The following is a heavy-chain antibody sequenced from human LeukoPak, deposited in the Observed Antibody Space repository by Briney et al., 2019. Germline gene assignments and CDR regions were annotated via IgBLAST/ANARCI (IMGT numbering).Heavy chain of an antibody. D-gene: IGHD3-9*01. CDR2: ISSSSSYI. V-gene: IGHV3-21*01. J-gene: IGHJ4*02. CDR3: ARGKILTGYNFDY. CDR1: GFTFSSYS. Sequence: GGSLRLSCAASGFTFSSYSMNWVRQAPGKGLEWVSSISSSSSYIYYADSVKGRFTISRDNAKNSLYLQMNGLRAEDTAVYYCARGKILTGYNFDYWGQGTLVTVSS.